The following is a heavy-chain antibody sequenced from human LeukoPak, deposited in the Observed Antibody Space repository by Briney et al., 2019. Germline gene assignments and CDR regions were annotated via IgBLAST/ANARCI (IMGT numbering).Heavy chain of an antibody. Sequence: GGSLRLSCAASGFTFSSYGMSWVRQAPGKGLEWVSAISGSGGSTYYADSVKGRFTISRDNSKNTLYLQMNSLRAEDTAVYYCAKSPNTVTVYNWFDPWGQGTLVTVSS. CDR1: GFTFSSYG. D-gene: IGHD4-17*01. CDR2: ISGSGGST. V-gene: IGHV3-23*01. CDR3: AKSPNTVTVYNWFDP. J-gene: IGHJ5*02.